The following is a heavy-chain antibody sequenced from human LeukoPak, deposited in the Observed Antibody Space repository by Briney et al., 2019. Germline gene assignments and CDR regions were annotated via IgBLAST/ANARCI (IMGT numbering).Heavy chain of an antibody. D-gene: IGHD3-16*02. J-gene: IGHJ6*02. CDR3: ARDGVKYYDYVWGSYPTSYYGMDV. CDR1: GYSISSGYY. V-gene: IGHV4-38-2*02. Sequence: SETLSLTCTVSGYSISSGYYWGWIRQPPGKGLEWIGSIYHSGSTHYNPSLKSRVTISVDTSKNQFSLKLSSVTAADTAVYYCARDGVKYYDYVWGSYPTSYYGMDVWGQGTTVTVSS. CDR2: IYHSGST.